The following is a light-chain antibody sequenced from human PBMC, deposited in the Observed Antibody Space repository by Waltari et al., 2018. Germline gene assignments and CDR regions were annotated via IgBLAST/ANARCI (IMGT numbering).Light chain of an antibody. V-gene: IGLV1-47*01. J-gene: IGLJ3*02. CDR3: AVWDDSLSGRV. CDR1: RSNIGNNY. Sequence: QSVLTPPPSASGTPGQRVTISCSGSRSNIGNNYVYWYQPLPGTAPKLLIYRNNQRPSGFPDRFSGSKSGTSASLAISGLRSEDEADYYCAVWDDSLSGRVFGGGTKVTVL. CDR2: RNN.